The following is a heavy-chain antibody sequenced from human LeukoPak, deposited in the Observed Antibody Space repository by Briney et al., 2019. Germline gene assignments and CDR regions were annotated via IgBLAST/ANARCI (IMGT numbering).Heavy chain of an antibody. J-gene: IGHJ4*02. CDR3: ARLGYCSGGSCYPTSNFDY. CDR1: GGSISSYY. V-gene: IGHV4-59*01. D-gene: IGHD2-15*01. Sequence: PSETLSLTCAVSGGSISSYYWSWIRQPPGKGLEWIGYTYYSGSTNYNPSLKSRVTISVDTSKNQFSLKLSSVTAADTAVYYCARLGYCSGGSCYPTSNFDYWGQGTLVTVSS. CDR2: TYYSGST.